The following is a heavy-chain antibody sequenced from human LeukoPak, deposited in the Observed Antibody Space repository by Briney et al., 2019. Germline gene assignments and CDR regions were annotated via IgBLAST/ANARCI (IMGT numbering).Heavy chain of an antibody. Sequence: PSETLSLTCAVYGGSSSGYYRSWIRQPPGKGLEWIGEINHSGSTNYNPSLKSRVTISVDTSKNQFSLKLSSVTAADTAVYYCARTRITGTTHFDYWGQGTLVTVSS. CDR2: INHSGST. D-gene: IGHD1-20*01. J-gene: IGHJ4*02. CDR1: GGSSSGYY. CDR3: ARTRITGTTHFDY. V-gene: IGHV4-34*01.